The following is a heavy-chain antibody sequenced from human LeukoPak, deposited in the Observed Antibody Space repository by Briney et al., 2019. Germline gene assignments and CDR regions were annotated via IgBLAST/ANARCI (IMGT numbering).Heavy chain of an antibody. CDR2: INPNSGGT. J-gene: IGHJ5*02. Sequence: AASVKVSCTASGYTFTGYYMHWVRQAPGQGLEWMGWINPNSGGTNYAQKFQGRVTMTRDTSISTAYMEQSRLRSDDTAVYYCARTSRPGVWFDPWGQGTLVTVSS. V-gene: IGHV1-2*02. CDR1: GYTFTGYY. CDR3: ARTSRPGVWFDP.